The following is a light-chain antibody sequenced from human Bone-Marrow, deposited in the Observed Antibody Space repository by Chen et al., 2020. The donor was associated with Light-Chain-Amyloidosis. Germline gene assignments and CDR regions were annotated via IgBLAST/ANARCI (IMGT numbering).Light chain of an antibody. Sequence: EIVLTQSPGTLSLSPGEGANLSCRASQTISSNYLTWYQQKFGQAPRLLIYGSSSRATGIPDRFTGSGSVSDFTITINRVEPEDFAMDDCQQDGTSPLTVGGGTKVEIK. CDR3: QQDGTSPLT. CDR2: GSS. V-gene: IGKV3-20*01. J-gene: IGKJ4*01. CDR1: QTISSNY.